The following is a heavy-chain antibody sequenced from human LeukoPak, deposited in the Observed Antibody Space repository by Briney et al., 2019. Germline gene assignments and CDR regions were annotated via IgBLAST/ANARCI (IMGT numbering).Heavy chain of an antibody. CDR2: IYYSGST. J-gene: IGHJ4*02. CDR3: ARGFYDYGGNGIGYFDY. CDR1: GGSISSSSYY. Sequence: PSETLSLTCTVSGGSISSSSYYWGWIRQPPGKGLEWIGSIYYSGSTYYNPSLKSRVTISVDRSKNQFSLKLSSVTAADTAVYYCARGFYDYGGNGIGYFDYRGQGTLVTVSS. D-gene: IGHD4-23*01. V-gene: IGHV4-39*07.